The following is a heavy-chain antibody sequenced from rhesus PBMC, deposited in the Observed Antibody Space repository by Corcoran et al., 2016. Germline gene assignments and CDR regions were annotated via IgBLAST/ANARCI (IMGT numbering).Heavy chain of an antibody. V-gene: IGHV3-116*02. Sequence: EVRLVESGGGLVQPGGSLRLSCAASGFTFSDYYMSWVRQAPGKGPGCDCFIRNKANGRTTEYAASVKGRFTISRDDSKSIASLQMNSLKTEDTAVYYCAREMGVWGRGVLVTVSS. CDR1: GFTFSDYY. J-gene: IGHJ5-2*02. CDR3: AREMGV. CDR2: IRNKANGRTT.